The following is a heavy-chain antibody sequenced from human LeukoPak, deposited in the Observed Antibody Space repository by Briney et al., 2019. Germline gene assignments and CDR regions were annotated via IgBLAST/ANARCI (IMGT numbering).Heavy chain of an antibody. CDR3: ARDIRSHNGPGRYYYYYMDV. D-gene: IGHD2-8*01. V-gene: IGHV4-4*07. CDR2: IYASGST. CDR1: GDSMSDSY. Sequence: SETLSLTCTVSGDSMSDSYWSWIRQPAGKGLEWIGRIYASGSTNYNPSLKGRVTLSVDTSSNQFSLTPSSVTAADTAVYHCARDIRSHNGPGRYYYYYMDVWGKGTTVTVSS. J-gene: IGHJ6*03.